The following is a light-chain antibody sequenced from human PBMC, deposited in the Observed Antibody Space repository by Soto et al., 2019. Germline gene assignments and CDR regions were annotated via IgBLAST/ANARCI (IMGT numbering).Light chain of an antibody. V-gene: IGKV1-5*01. CDR1: QTISTW. Sequence: QSPPTLSASVGDRVTITCRASQTISTWMAWYQQKPGKAPKLLVYDASTLQSGVASRFSGSGSGTDFTLKISRVEAEDVGIYYCMQGTHWPRTFGQGTKVDI. CDR3: MQGTHWPRT. CDR2: DAS. J-gene: IGKJ1*01.